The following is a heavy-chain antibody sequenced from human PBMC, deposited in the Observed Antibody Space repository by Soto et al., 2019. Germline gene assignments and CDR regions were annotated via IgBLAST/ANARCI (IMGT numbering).Heavy chain of an antibody. Sequence: LSLTCTVSGGSMRNYFWTWIRQPPGKGLEWIGYIHYSGTTSFFPSYNPSLRSRVTISEDTSKNQFSLKLLSVTAADTAVYFCAAGEASSRNLAPYYLDFWGQGTLVTVSS. D-gene: IGHD6-13*01. CDR3: AAGEASSRNLAPYYLDF. CDR1: GGSMRNYF. V-gene: IGHV4-59*01. J-gene: IGHJ4*02. CDR2: IHYSGTT.